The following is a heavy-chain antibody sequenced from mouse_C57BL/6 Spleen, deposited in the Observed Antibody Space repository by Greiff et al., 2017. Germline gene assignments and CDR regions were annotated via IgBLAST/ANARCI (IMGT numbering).Heavy chain of an antibody. CDR2: INPYNGGT. CDR1: GYTFTDYY. CDR3: ARGDSNSFAY. J-gene: IGHJ3*01. D-gene: IGHD2-5*01. V-gene: IGHV1-19*01. Sequence: EVKLMESGPVLVKPGASVKMSCKASGYTFTDYYMNWVKQSHGKSLEWIGVINPYNGGTSYNQKFKGKATLTVDKSSSTAYMELNSLTSEDSAVYYCARGDSNSFAYWGQGTLVTVSA.